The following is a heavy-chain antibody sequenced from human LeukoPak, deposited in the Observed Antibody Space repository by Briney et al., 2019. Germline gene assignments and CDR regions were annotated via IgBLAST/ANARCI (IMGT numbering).Heavy chain of an antibody. D-gene: IGHD3-9*01. CDR1: GFTFSSNY. J-gene: IGHJ6*04. Sequence: GGSLRLSCAASGFTFSSNYMSWVRQAPGKGLEWVSVIYSGGSTYYSDSVKGGFTISRDNSKNTLYLQMNSLRAEDAAVYYCARRYFDWLLYAIDVWGKGTPVTVSS. CDR2: IYSGGST. V-gene: IGHV3-53*01. CDR3: ARRYFDWLLYAIDV.